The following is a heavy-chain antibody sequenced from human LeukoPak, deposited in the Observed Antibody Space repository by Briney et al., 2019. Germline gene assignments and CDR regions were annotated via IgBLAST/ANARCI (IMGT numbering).Heavy chain of an antibody. CDR3: ARATAMVSEGFDY. V-gene: IGHV3-11*01. CDR1: GFTFSDYY. CDR2: ISSSGSTI. Sequence: GGSLRLSCAASGFTFSDYYMSWIRQAPGKGLEWVSYISSSGSTIYYADSVKGRFAISRDNAKNSLYLQMNSLRAEDTAVYYCARATAMVSEGFDYWGQGTLVTVSS. J-gene: IGHJ4*02. D-gene: IGHD5-18*01.